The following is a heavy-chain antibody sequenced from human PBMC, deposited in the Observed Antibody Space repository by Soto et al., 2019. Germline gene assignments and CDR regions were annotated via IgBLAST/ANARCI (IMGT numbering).Heavy chain of an antibody. D-gene: IGHD1-20*01. CDR1: DDSVGITSYY. Sequence: QVQLQQSGPGLVKPSETLSRTCSVSDDSVGITSYYWAWIRKPPGRGLGWIGFVHFSGSVSYNASLRNRAIISVDPSRRQISLDLTAVTAAETAVYFCGRGGDAYKMGRHWGQGTLVTVSS. CDR3: GRGGDAYKMGRH. CDR2: VHFSGSV. V-gene: IGHV4-61*01. J-gene: IGHJ1*01.